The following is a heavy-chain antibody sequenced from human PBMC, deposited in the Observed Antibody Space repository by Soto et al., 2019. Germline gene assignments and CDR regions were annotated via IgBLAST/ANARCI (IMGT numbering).Heavy chain of an antibody. Sequence: QVQLVQSGAEVKKPGSSVKVSCKASGGTFSSYAISWVRQAPGQGLEWMGGIIPIFGTANYAQKFQGRVTITADKSTSTAYMELSGLRSEDTAVYYCARAEQPDHQNYYYYYGMDVWGQGTTVTVSS. CDR3: ARAEQPDHQNYYYYYGMDV. CDR1: GGTFSSYA. V-gene: IGHV1-69*06. CDR2: IIPIFGTA. D-gene: IGHD6-13*01. J-gene: IGHJ6*02.